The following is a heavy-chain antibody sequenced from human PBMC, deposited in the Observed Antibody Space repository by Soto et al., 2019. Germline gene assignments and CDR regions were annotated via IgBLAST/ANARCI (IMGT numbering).Heavy chain of an antibody. D-gene: IGHD2-15*01. CDR2: ISYDGSDK. Sequence: QVQLVESGGGVVQPGRSLRLSCAASGFTFSSYAMHWVRQAPGEGLEWVAVISYDGSDKYYADSVKGRFTISRDDSKNTLYMQMNSLRAEDTAVYYCARDLCSGDRCYSGYWGQGTLVTVSS. CDR3: ARDLCSGDRCYSGY. J-gene: IGHJ4*02. CDR1: GFTFSSYA. V-gene: IGHV3-30-3*01.